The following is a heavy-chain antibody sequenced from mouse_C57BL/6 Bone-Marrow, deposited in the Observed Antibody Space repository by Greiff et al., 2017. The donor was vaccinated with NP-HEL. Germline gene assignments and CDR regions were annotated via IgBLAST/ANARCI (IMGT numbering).Heavy chain of an antibody. V-gene: IGHV1-59*01. J-gene: IGHJ2*01. CDR1: GYTFTSYW. CDR3: ATYSTSGY. Sequence: QVQLQQPGAELVRPGTSVKLSCQASGYTFTSYWMHWVKQRPGQGLEWIGVIDPSDSYPNYNQKFKGKATLTVDTSSSTAYLQLSSLTSEDSAVYYCATYSTSGYWGQGTTLTVSS. CDR2: IDPSDSYP. D-gene: IGHD2-5*01.